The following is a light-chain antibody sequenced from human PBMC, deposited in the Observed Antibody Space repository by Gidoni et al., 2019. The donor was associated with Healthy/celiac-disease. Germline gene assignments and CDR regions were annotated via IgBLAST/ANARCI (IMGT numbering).Light chain of an antibody. CDR1: QRISSW. J-gene: IGKJ1*01. Sequence: DIPMNQSPSTLSASVGDRVTITCRASQRISSWLAWYQQQPGKAPTLLIYDASSLESGVPSRFSGSGSGTEFTLTISSLQPDDFATYYCQQYNSYPWTFGQXTKVEIK. CDR3: QQYNSYPWT. V-gene: IGKV1-5*01. CDR2: DAS.